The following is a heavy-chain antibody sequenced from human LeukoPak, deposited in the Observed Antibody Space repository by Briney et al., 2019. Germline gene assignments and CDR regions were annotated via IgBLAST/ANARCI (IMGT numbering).Heavy chain of an antibody. CDR2: ISYDGSNK. D-gene: IGHD3-22*01. J-gene: IGHJ4*02. CDR1: GFTFSSYG. V-gene: IGHV3-30*18. Sequence: GGSLRLSCAASGFTFSSYGMHWVRQAPGKGLEWVAVISYDGSNKYYADSVKGRFTISRDNSKNTLYLQMNSLRAEDTAVYYCAKDGGSDYYDSSGYYHGVFDYWGQGTLVTVSS. CDR3: AKDGGSDYYDSSGYYHGVFDY.